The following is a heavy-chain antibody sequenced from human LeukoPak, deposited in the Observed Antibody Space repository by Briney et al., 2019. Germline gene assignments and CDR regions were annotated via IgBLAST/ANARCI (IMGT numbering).Heavy chain of an antibody. D-gene: IGHD6-19*01. V-gene: IGHV3-23*01. Sequence: PGGSLRLSCAASGLHFSGTAMSWVRQAPGKGLEWVSAISHDGMNAYYADSVKGRFTISRYNSKKTVSLEMGSLTAADTDVYYCARDGAQYSSGPECDPRGQGALVTVSP. CDR1: GLHFSGTA. J-gene: IGHJ5*02. CDR2: ISHDGMNA. CDR3: ARDGAQYSSGPECDP.